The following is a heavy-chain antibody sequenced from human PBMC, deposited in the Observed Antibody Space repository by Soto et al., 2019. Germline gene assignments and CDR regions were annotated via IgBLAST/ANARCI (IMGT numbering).Heavy chain of an antibody. J-gene: IGHJ4*02. Sequence: EVQLLESGGGLVQPGGSLRLSCAASGFTFSSYAMSWVRQAPGKGLEWVSAISGSGGSTYYADSVKGRFTISRDNSKNTLYLQMNSLRAEDTVVYYCAKDQGGYCSGGSCYSYYWGQGTLVTVSS. V-gene: IGHV3-23*01. CDR2: ISGSGGST. CDR3: AKDQGGYCSGGSCYSYY. D-gene: IGHD2-15*01. CDR1: GFTFSSYA.